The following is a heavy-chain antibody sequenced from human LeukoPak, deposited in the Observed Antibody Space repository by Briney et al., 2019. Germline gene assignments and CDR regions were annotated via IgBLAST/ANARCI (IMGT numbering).Heavy chain of an antibody. D-gene: IGHD2/OR15-2a*01. Sequence: GGSLRLSCAASGNYWMHWVRQVPGKGLVWVSHINSDGSWTSYADSVKGRFTISKDNAKNTVYLQMNSLRAEDTAVYYCVSFYETYWGRGTLVTVAS. CDR2: INSDGSWT. CDR1: GNYW. J-gene: IGHJ4*02. V-gene: IGHV3-74*01. CDR3: VSFYETY.